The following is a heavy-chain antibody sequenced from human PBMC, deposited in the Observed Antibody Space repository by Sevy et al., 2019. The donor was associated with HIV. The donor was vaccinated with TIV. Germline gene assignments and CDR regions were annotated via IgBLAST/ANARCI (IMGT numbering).Heavy chain of an antibody. CDR2: IRSKAYGGTT. V-gene: IGHV3-49*04. D-gene: IGHD3-3*01. CDR1: GFTFGDYA. J-gene: IGHJ4*02. Sequence: GGSLRLSCTASGFTFGDYAMSWVRQAPGKGLEWVGFIRSKAYGGTTEYAASVKGRVTISRDDSKSIAYLQMNSLKTEDTAVYYCTREAPYDFWSGYYLFVEAYFDYWGQGTLVTVSS. CDR3: TREAPYDFWSGYYLFVEAYFDY.